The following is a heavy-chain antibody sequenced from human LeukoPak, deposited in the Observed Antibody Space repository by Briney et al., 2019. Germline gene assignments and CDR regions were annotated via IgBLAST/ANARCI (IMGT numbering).Heavy chain of an antibody. J-gene: IGHJ5*02. CDR1: GGSFSGYY. CDR2: INHSGST. Sequence: SETLSLTCAVYGGSFSGYYWSWIRQPPGKGLEWIGEINHSGSTNYNPSLKSRVTISVDTSKNQFSLKLSSVTAADTAVYYCARGTSFDPWGQGTLVTVSS. CDR3: ARGTSFDP. V-gene: IGHV4-34*01.